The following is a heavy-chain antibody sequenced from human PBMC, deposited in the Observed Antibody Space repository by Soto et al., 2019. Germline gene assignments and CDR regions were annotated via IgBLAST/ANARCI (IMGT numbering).Heavy chain of an antibody. CDR1: GYTFTSYD. V-gene: IGHV1-8*01. Sequence: QVPLVQSGAEVKKPGASVKVSCKASGYTFTSYDINWVRQATGQGLEWMGWMNTNSGNTGYAQKFQGRVTMTRNTSISTAYMELSRLRSEDTAVYYCARERTGTTSMDVWGQGTTVTVSS. CDR3: ARERTGTTSMDV. CDR2: MNTNSGNT. D-gene: IGHD1-1*01. J-gene: IGHJ6*01.